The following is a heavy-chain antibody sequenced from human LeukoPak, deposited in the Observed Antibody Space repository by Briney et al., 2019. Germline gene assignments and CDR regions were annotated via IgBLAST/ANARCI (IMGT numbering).Heavy chain of an antibody. D-gene: IGHD3-9*01. CDR2: ISSSGSTI. CDR1: GFTFSSYE. J-gene: IGHJ5*02. Sequence: PGGSLRLSCAASGFTFSSYEMNWVRQAPGKGLEWVSYISSSGSTIYYADSVKGRFTISRDNAKNSPYLQMNSLRAEDTAVYYCARGAGRYFDWFDPWGQGTLVTVSS. V-gene: IGHV3-48*03. CDR3: ARGAGRYFDWFDP.